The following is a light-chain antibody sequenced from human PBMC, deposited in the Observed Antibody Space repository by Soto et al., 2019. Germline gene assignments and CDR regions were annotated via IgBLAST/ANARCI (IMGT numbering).Light chain of an antibody. V-gene: IGLV1-40*01. J-gene: IGLJ3*02. CDR2: GNI. CDR1: SSNIGAIYD. CDR3: QSYDSSLSGWV. Sequence: AVLTQPPSVSGAPGQRVTISCTGSSSNIGAIYDVHWYQQLPGTAPKLLIYGNINRPSGVPDRFSGSKSGASASLAITGLQAEDEADYYCQSYDSSLSGWVFGGGTKLTVL.